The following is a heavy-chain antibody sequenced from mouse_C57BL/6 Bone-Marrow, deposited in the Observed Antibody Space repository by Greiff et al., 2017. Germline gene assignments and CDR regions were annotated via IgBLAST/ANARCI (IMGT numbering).Heavy chain of an antibody. V-gene: IGHV1-69*01. J-gene: IGHJ2*01. Sequence: QVQLQQPGAELVMPGASVKLSCKASGYTFPSYWMHWVKQRPGQGLEWIGEIDPSDSYTNYNQKFKGKSTLTVAKSSSTAYMQLSSLTSEDSAVYYGTLYYSNLGYWGQGTTLTVSS. D-gene: IGHD2-5*01. CDR1: GYTFPSYW. CDR3: TLYYSNLGY. CDR2: IDPSDSYT.